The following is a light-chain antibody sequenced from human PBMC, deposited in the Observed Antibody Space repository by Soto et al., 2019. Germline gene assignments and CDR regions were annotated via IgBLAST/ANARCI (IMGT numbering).Light chain of an antibody. J-gene: IGKJ1*01. V-gene: IGKV1-5*03. CDR3: QQYNSYSGT. Sequence: DIQMTQSPSTLSASVGDRLTITCRASQSIYTGLAWYQQKPGKAPKLLIYAASSLESGVPSRFSGSGSGTEFTLIISSLQPDDFATYYCQQYNSYSGTFDQGTKVEIK. CDR1: QSIYTG. CDR2: AAS.